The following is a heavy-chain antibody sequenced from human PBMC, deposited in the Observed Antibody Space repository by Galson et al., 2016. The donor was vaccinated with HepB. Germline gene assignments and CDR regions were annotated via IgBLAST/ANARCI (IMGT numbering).Heavy chain of an antibody. V-gene: IGHV3-7*01. CDR1: GFTFTTYW. J-gene: IGHJ4*02. CDR2: IKQDGSEK. D-gene: IGHD2-21*01. Sequence: SLRLSCAASGFTFTTYWMGWVRQAPGKGLEWVATIKQDGSEKSYVDSVKGRFTISRDNAKNSLSLQVHSLRAEDTAMYYCARVPPLVVVISMELGFYFDNWGQGTLVTVSS. CDR3: ARVPPLVVVISMELGFYFDN.